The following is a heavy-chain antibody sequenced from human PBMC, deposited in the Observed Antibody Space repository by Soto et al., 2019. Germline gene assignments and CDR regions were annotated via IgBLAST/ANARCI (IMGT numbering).Heavy chain of an antibody. CDR3: ASEGEGGSFDY. Sequence: GGSLRLSCAASGFTFSSYAMHWVRQAPGKGLEWVAVISYDGSNKYYADSVKGRFTISRDNSKNTLYLQMNSLRAEDTAVYYCASEGEGGSFDYWGQGTLVTVSS. V-gene: IGHV3-30-3*01. J-gene: IGHJ4*02. D-gene: IGHD3-16*01. CDR1: GFTFSSYA. CDR2: ISYDGSNK.